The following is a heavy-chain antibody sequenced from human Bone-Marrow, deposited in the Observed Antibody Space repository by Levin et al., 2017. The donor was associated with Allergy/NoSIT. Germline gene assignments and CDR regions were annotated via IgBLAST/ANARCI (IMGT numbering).Heavy chain of an antibody. D-gene: IGHD3-3*01. J-gene: IGHJ3*02. CDR2: ISWNSGSI. V-gene: IGHV3-9*01. CDR3: AKDKSLRFLEWLLYGYAFDI. CDR1: GFTFDDYA. Sequence: GGSLRLSCAASGFTFDDYAMHWVRQAPGKGLEWVSGISWNSGSIGYADSVKGRFTISRDNAKNSLYLQMNSLRAEDTALYYCAKDKSLRFLEWLLYGYAFDIWGQGTMVTVSS.